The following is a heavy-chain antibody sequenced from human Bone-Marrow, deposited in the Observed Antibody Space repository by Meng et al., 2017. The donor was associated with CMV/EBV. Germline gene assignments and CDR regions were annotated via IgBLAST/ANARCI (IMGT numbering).Heavy chain of an antibody. Sequence: GESLKISCAASGFTFDDYTMHWVRQAPGKGLEWVSLISWDGGSTYYADSVKGRFTISRDNSKNSLYLQMNSLRTEDTALYYCAKDIEDDSNPPFYYYYYGMDVWGQGTTVTVSS. D-gene: IGHD4-11*01. V-gene: IGHV3-43*01. CDR3: AKDIEDDSNPPFYYYYYGMDV. J-gene: IGHJ6*02. CDR2: ISWDGGST. CDR1: GFTFDDYT.